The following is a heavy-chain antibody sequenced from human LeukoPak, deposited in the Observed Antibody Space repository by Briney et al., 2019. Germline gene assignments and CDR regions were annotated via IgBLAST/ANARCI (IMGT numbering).Heavy chain of an antibody. V-gene: IGHV3-74*01. CDR2: INTDGSTT. CDR3: ASLYNWNDVGDFDY. Sequence: SGGSLRLSCAASGFTFSTYWMPWVRQAPGKGLVWVSRINTDGSTTSYADSVKGRFTISRDNAKNTLYLQMSSLRAEDTAVYYCASLYNWNDVGDFDYWGQGTLVTVSS. CDR1: GFTFSTYW. D-gene: IGHD1-20*01. J-gene: IGHJ4*02.